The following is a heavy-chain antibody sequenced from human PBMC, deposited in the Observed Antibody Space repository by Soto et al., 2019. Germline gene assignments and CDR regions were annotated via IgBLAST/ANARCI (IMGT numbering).Heavy chain of an antibody. Sequence: PGGSLRLSCAASGFTFSSYDMHWDRPAQGKGLEWVSAIGTAGDTYYPGSVKGRCTISRENANNSLYLQMNSLRAGDTAVYYCARSQGNVAGDYDLWSGDLYGMDVWGKGTTVTVSS. J-gene: IGHJ6*04. D-gene: IGHD3-3*01. V-gene: IGHV3-13*01. CDR3: ARSQGNVAGDYDLWSGDLYGMDV. CDR2: IGTAGDT. CDR1: GFTFSSYD.